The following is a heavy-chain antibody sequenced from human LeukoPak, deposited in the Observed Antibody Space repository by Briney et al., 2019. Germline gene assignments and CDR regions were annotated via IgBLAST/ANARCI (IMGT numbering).Heavy chain of an antibody. CDR2: IHYSGST. J-gene: IGHJ6*02. Sequence: SETLSLTCTVSGGSISNYYWSWIRQPPGKGLEWIGYIHYSGSTNYNPSLKSRVTISVDTSKNQVSLKLTSVTAADTAVYYCARELGATVVNYGMDVWGQGTTVTVSS. V-gene: IGHV4-59*01. CDR3: ARELGATVVNYGMDV. CDR1: GGSISNYY. D-gene: IGHD4-23*01.